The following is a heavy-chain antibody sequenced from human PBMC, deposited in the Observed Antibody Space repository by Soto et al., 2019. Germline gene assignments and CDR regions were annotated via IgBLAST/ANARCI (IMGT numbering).Heavy chain of an antibody. V-gene: IGHV4-59*08. D-gene: IGHD1-1*01. CDR1: SGPSSSHN. Sequence: QMQLQQSGPGLVKPSETLSLTCSDPSGPSSSHNWGWIRQPPGRGLEWIGYVYSTGGTSYNPSLKSRLTLSAHPSKNPVSQPLTSVTAADTAVYYCVGQGTGNLHGVVDVWGQGTTVRVSS. CDR2: VYSTGGT. CDR3: VGQGTGNLHGVVDV. J-gene: IGHJ6*02.